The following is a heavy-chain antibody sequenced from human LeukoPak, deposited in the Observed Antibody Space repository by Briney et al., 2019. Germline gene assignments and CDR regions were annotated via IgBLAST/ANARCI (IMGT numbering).Heavy chain of an antibody. Sequence: SETLSLTCAVYGGSFSGYYWSWIRQPPGNGLEWIGEINHSGSTNYNPSLKSRVTISVDTSKNQFSLKLSSVTAADTAVYYCARGAAASAVVLPAAPDYWGQGTLVTVSS. J-gene: IGHJ4*02. D-gene: IGHD2-2*01. CDR1: GGSFSGYY. CDR2: INHSGST. CDR3: ARGAAASAVVLPAAPDY. V-gene: IGHV4-34*01.